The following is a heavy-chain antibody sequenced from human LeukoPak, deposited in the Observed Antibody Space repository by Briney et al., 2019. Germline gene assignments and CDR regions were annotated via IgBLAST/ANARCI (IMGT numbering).Heavy chain of an antibody. J-gene: IGHJ4*02. Sequence: ASVKVSCKASGYTFTGYYMHWVRQAPGQGLEWVGWIGTYNGNTFYAQKFEGRVTMTTDTSTNTVYMDLRSLRSDDTAVYYCARDLEHCRNIICSNSAYWGQGTLVTVSS. CDR3: ARDLEHCRNIICSNSAY. V-gene: IGHV1-18*04. CDR2: IGTYNGNT. D-gene: IGHD2-2*01. CDR1: GYTFTGYY.